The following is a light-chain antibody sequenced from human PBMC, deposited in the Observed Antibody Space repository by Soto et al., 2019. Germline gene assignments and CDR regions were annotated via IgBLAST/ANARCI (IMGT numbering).Light chain of an antibody. V-gene: IGKV3-11*01. CDR3: QQRSNWLWT. J-gene: IGKJ1*01. CDR1: QSVSSY. CDR2: GAS. Sequence: EIVLTQSPATLSLSPGERATLSCRASQSVSSYLAWYQQNPGQAPRLLIYGASNRATGIPARFSGSGSGTDFTLTISSLEPEDFAVYYCQQRSNWLWTFGQGTKVDIK.